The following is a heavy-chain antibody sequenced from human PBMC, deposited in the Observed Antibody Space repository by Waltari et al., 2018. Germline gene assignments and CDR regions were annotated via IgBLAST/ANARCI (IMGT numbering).Heavy chain of an antibody. CDR3: ARDSYSSSFDS. V-gene: IGHV4-59*01. Sequence: QVQLQESGPGLVKPSETLSLTCTVFGGFITNNYWSWFRQPPGGGLEWVGYISYSGSASSNPSLKSRVTISVDTSKSQFSLKLSSVTAADTAVYYCARDSYSSSFDSWGQGTLVTVSS. CDR2: ISYSGSA. CDR1: GGFITNNY. D-gene: IGHD6-13*01. J-gene: IGHJ4*02.